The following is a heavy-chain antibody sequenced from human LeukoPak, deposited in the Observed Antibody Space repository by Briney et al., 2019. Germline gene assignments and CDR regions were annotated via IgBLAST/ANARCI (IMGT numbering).Heavy chain of an antibody. CDR3: AKDQEMATTYPSLFDY. J-gene: IGHJ4*02. CDR1: GFTFSSYA. CDR2: ISGSGAST. D-gene: IGHD5-24*01. V-gene: IGHV3-23*01. Sequence: GGSLRLSCAASGFTFSSYAMSWVRQAPGKGLEWVSAISGSGASTYYTDSVKGRFTISRDNSKNTVYLQMNSLRAEDTAVYYCAKDQEMATTYPSLFDYCGQGTLVTVSS.